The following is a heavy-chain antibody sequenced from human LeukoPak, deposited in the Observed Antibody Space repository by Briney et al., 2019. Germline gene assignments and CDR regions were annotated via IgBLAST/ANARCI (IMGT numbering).Heavy chain of an antibody. CDR3: ARVNYDILTGRGNYFDY. CDR1: GFSFSSYA. J-gene: IGHJ4*02. Sequence: GGSLRLSCAASGFSFSSYAMSWVRQAPGKGLMWVSRINSDGTSAFYADSVKGRFTISRDNAKNTLYLQMNSLRAEDTAVYYCARVNYDILTGRGNYFDYWGQGTLVTVSS. CDR2: INSDGTSA. V-gene: IGHV3-74*01. D-gene: IGHD3-9*01.